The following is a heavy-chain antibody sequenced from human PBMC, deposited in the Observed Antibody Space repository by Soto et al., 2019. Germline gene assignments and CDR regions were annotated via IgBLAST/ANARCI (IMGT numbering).Heavy chain of an antibody. CDR3: ARDSGYSSSWARTVGSDFDY. Sequence: QVQLVESGGGVVQPGRSLRLSCAASGFTFSSYAMHWVRQAPGKGLEWVAVISYDGSNKYYADSVKGRFTISRDNSKNTRYLQMNSLRAEDTAVYYCARDSGYSSSWARTVGSDFDYWGQGTLVTVSS. CDR1: GFTFSSYA. J-gene: IGHJ4*02. D-gene: IGHD6-13*01. V-gene: IGHV3-30-3*01. CDR2: ISYDGSNK.